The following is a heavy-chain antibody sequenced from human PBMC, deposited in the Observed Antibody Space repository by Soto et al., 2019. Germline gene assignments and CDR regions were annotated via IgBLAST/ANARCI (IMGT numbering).Heavy chain of an antibody. CDR1: GYTFTSYG. Sequence: QVQLVQSGAEVKKPGASVKVSCKASGYTFTSYGISWVRQAPGQGLEWMGWISAYNGNTNYAQKLQGRVTMTTDTATRTTYMELGSLRFDDTSVYYRARFPGPTGDYLNPNWFDPCGQGTQVTVPS. CDR2: ISAYNGNT. CDR3: ARFPGPTGDYLNPNWFDP. V-gene: IGHV1-18*01. J-gene: IGHJ5*02. D-gene: IGHD4-17*01.